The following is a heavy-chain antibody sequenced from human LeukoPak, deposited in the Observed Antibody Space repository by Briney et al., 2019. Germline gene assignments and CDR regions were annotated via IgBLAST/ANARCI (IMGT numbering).Heavy chain of an antibody. J-gene: IGHJ6*02. Sequence: GGSLRLSCAASGFTFSSYSMNWVRQAPGKGLEGVSSISSSSSYIYYADSVKGRFPISSDNAKNSLYLQINSLSAGATAVYYCANSYCSGGSCYHYYGMDVWGQGTTVTVSS. D-gene: IGHD2-15*01. CDR3: ANSYCSGGSCYHYYGMDV. CDR2: ISSSSSYI. V-gene: IGHV3-21*01. CDR1: GFTFSSYS.